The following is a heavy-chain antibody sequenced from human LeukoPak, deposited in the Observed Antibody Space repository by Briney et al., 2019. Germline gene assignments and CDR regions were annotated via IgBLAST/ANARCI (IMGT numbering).Heavy chain of an antibody. V-gene: IGHV4-34*01. J-gene: IGHJ3*02. CDR1: GGSFSGYY. Sequence: SETLSLTCAVYGGSFSGYYWSWLRQPPGKGLEWIGEINHSGSTNYNPSLKSRVTISVDTSKNQFSLKLSSVTAADTAVYYCARVSSGWYLGAFDIWGQGTMVTVSS. CDR3: ARVSSGWYLGAFDI. CDR2: INHSGST. D-gene: IGHD6-19*01.